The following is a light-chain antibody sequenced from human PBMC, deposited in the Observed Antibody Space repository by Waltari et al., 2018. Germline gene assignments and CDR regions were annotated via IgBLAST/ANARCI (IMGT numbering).Light chain of an antibody. CDR1: QGISSY. V-gene: IGKV1-9*01. J-gene: IGKJ1*01. CDR2: AAS. CDR3: QQLNSYPRT. Sequence: DIQLTLSPSFLSASVGDRVTITCRARQGISSYLAWYQQKPGKAPKLLIYAASTMQSGVPSRFSGSGSGTEFTLTISSLQPEDFATYYCQQLNSYPRTFGQGTKVEIK.